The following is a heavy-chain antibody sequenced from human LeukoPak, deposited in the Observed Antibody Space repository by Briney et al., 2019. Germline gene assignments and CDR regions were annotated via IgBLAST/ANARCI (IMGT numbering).Heavy chain of an antibody. V-gene: IGHV3-23*01. CDR1: GFTFTNYA. CDR2: ITGGGVRT. Sequence: GGSLRLSCAASGFTFTNYAVTWVRQAPGKGLEWVSAITGGGVRTYYADSVKGRFTISRDNSKNTLYLQMNSLRAEDTAVYYCAKGLHIVVVVAATDYWGQGTLVTVSS. CDR3: AKGLHIVVVVAATDY. J-gene: IGHJ4*02. D-gene: IGHD2-15*01.